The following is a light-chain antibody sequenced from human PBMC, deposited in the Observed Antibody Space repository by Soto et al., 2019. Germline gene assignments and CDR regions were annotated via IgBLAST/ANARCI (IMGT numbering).Light chain of an antibody. V-gene: IGLV1-40*01. J-gene: IGLJ1*01. Sequence: QSVLTQPPSVSGAPGQRVTISCTGGSXNIGTGYDVHWYKQLPGTAPKLLIYANINRPSGVPDRCSGSKSGTSASLAITGLQAEDEADYYCQTYDSSLSGYVFGTGTKVTVL. CDR3: QTYDSSLSGYV. CDR1: SXNIGTGYD. CDR2: ANI.